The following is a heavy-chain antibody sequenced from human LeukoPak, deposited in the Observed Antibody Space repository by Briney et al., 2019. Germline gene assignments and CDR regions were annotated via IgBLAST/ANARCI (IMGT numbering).Heavy chain of an antibody. CDR2: IYHSGST. V-gene: IGHV4-38-2*02. Sequence: SETLSLTCTVSGYSISSGYFWGWIRQPPGKGLEWIGSIYHSGSTYYNSSLKSRVTISVDTSKNQFSLKLSSVTAADTAVYYCARIHQRITIFGVVIIGYFDYWGQGTLVTVSS. CDR1: GYSISSGYF. D-gene: IGHD3-3*01. CDR3: ARIHQRITIFGVVIIGYFDY. J-gene: IGHJ4*02.